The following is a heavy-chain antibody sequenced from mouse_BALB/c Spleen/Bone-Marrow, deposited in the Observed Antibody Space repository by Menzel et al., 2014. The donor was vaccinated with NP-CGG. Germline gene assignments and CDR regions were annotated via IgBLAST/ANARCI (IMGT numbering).Heavy chain of an antibody. CDR3: ARGGLHYFDY. CDR1: GYTFXSYW. CDR2: IAPGSGST. V-gene: IGHV1S41*01. D-gene: IGHD3-3*01. J-gene: IGHJ2*01. Sequence: DLVKPGASVKLSCKASGYTFXSYWINWIKQRPGQGLEWIGRIAPGSGSTYYNEMFKGKATLIVDTSSSTAYIQLSGLSSEDSAVYFCARGGLHYFDYWGQGTTLTVSS.